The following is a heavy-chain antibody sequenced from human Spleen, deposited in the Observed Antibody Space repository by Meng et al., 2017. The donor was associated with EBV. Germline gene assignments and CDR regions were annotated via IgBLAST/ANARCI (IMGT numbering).Heavy chain of an antibody. V-gene: IGHV1-2*06. Sequence: QVQLVQSGAEVKKPGASVKVSCKASGYTFTGYYMHWVRQAPGQGLEWMGRIDPNSGGTNYAQKFQGRVTMTRDTSISTAHMEVSRLRSEDTAMYYCARGGSGSYYLVDYWGQGTLVNVSS. CDR1: GYTFTGYY. CDR2: IDPNSGGT. J-gene: IGHJ4*02. CDR3: ARGGSGSYYLVDY. D-gene: IGHD3-10*01.